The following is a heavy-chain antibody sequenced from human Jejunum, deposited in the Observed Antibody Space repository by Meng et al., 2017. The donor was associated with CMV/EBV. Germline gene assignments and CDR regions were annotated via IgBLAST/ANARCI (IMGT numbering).Heavy chain of an antibody. D-gene: IGHD1-7*01. Sequence: QLQLVESGGGLVKPGGSLRLSCAASGFSFSDHYMSWVRQAPGKGLVWVSYISTRSTYTDYADSVKGRFTISRDNAKNSLYLQMNSLRVEDTAVYYCARENYANPDYWGQGTLVTVSS. CDR1: GFSFSDHY. V-gene: IGHV3-11*05. J-gene: IGHJ4*02. CDR2: ISTRSTYT. CDR3: ARENYANPDY.